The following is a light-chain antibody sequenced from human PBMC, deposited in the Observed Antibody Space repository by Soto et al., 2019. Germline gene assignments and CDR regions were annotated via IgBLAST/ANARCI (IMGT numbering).Light chain of an antibody. CDR2: DAT. V-gene: IGKV1-27*01. CDR3: QKYNGAFS. CDR1: QGISYY. Sequence: DIQMTQSPPSLSASVGDRVTITCRASQGISYYLAWYQQKPGKGPKLLIYDATILQSVVPSRFSGSGSGTDFTLTISSLHPEDVATYYCQKYNGAFSFGPGTKVDIK. J-gene: IGKJ3*01.